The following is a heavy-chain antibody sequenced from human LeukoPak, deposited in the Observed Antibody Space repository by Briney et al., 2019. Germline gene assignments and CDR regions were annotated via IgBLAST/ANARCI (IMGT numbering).Heavy chain of an antibody. CDR3: VKVRRPTWGYFDY. CDR1: GFTFSSYA. J-gene: IGHJ4*02. Sequence: GGSLRLSSSASGFTFSSYAMHWVRQAPGKGLEYVSAISSNGGSTYYADSVKGRFTISRDNSKNTLYLQMSSLRAEDTAVYYCVKVRRPTWGYFDYWGQGTLVTVSS. V-gene: IGHV3-64D*06. CDR2: ISSNGGST. D-gene: IGHD7-27*01.